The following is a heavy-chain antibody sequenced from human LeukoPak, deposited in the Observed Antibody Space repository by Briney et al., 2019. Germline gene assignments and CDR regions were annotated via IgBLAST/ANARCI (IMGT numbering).Heavy chain of an antibody. Sequence: PPETLSLTCTVSGGSLTSYSWSWIRQPPGKGREWIGYIYYSGSTNYNPPPKRRVTISVDTSKNQFSLRLSSVTAADTAGYYCARGKALGYWGQGTLVTVSS. CDR1: GGSLTSYS. CDR3: ARGKALGY. CDR2: IYYSGST. V-gene: IGHV4-59*01. J-gene: IGHJ4*02. D-gene: IGHD3-16*01.